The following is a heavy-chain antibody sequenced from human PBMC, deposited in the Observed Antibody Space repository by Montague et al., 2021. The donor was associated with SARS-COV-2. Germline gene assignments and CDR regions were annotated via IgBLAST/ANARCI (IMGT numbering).Heavy chain of an antibody. CDR3: ARSPSFYDILTGYYSSIDAFDI. V-gene: IGHV4-39*01. CDR2: IYYSGST. D-gene: IGHD3-9*01. Sequence: ETLSLTCTVSGGSISSSSYYWGWIRQPPGKGLEWIGSIYYSGSTYYNPSLKSRVTISVDTSKNQFSLKLSSVTAADTAVYYCARSPSFYDILTGYYSSIDAFDIWGQGTMVTVSS. J-gene: IGHJ3*02. CDR1: GGSISSSSYY.